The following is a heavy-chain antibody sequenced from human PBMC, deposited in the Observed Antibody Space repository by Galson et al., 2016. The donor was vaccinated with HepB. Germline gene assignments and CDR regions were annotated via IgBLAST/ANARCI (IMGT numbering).Heavy chain of an antibody. J-gene: IGHJ6*02. CDR3: ARVMVDYHYWSNKPKHYYSGMDV. CDR1: GITFSDSY. D-gene: IGHD3-3*01. V-gene: IGHV3-11*01. Sequence: SLRLSCAASGITFSDSYTTWIRQAPGKGLEWLSYISSSGSTIYYADSVKGRFTISRDNAKSSLYLQMNSLRAEDTAVYYCARVMVDYHYWSNKPKHYYSGMDVWGQGTTVTVSS. CDR2: ISSSGSTI.